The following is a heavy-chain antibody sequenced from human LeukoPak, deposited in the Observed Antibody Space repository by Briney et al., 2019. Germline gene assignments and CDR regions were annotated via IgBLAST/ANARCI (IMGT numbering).Heavy chain of an antibody. J-gene: IGHJ3*02. V-gene: IGHV4-4*07. CDR1: GGSISSYY. CDR2: IYTSGST. Sequence: PSETLSLTCTVSGGSISSYYWGWTRQPAGKGLEWIGRIYTSGSTNYNPSLKSRVTISVDKSKNQFSLKLSSVTAADTAVYYCARGSGWYSAFDIWGQGTMVTVSS. CDR3: ARGSGWYSAFDI. D-gene: IGHD6-19*01.